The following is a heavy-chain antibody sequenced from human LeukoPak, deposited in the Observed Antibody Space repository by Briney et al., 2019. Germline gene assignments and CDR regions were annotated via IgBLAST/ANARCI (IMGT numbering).Heavy chain of an antibody. J-gene: IGHJ4*02. V-gene: IGHV4-61*01. D-gene: IGHD5-18*01. Sequence: SETLSLTCTVSGGSVSSGSYYWSWIRQPPGKGLEWTGYIYYSGSTNYNPSLKSRVTISVDTSKNQFSLKLSSVTAADTAVYYCARGQRGYSYGNWGQGTLVTVSS. CDR2: IYYSGST. CDR3: ARGQRGYSYGN. CDR1: GGSVSSGSYY.